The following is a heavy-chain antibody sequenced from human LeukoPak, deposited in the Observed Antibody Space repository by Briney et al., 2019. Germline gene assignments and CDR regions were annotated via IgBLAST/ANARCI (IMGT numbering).Heavy chain of an antibody. Sequence: PGGSLRLSCAASGFTFSSYAMSWVRQAPGKGLEWVSAISGSGGSTYYADSVKGRFTISRDNSKKTLYLQMNSLRAEDTAVYYCAKSGPYGDYLLTYFDYGGQGTLVTVS. D-gene: IGHD4-17*01. CDR2: ISGSGGST. CDR3: AKSGPYGDYLLTYFDY. V-gene: IGHV3-23*01. CDR1: GFTFSSYA. J-gene: IGHJ4*02.